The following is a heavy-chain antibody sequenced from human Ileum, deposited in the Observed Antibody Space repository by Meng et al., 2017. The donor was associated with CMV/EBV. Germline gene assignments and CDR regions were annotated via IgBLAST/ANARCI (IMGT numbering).Heavy chain of an antibody. J-gene: IGHJ6*02. Sequence: ETLSLTCTVSGGSVSSVSHYWSWVRQPPGKGLEWIGYISYNGSPNYNPSLKSRVTVTVDTSKNHFSLRLSSVTAADTAVYYCARELMVPFSHYYFYVMDVWGQGTTVTVSS. D-gene: IGHD2-8*01. V-gene: IGHV4-61*01. CDR1: GGSVSSVSHY. CDR2: ISYNGSP. CDR3: ARELMVPFSHYYFYVMDV.